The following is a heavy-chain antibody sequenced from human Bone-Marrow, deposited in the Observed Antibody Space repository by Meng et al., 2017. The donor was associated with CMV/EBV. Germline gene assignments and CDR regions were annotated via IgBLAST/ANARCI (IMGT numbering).Heavy chain of an antibody. J-gene: IGHJ6*02. CDR1: TFTFRSYE. CDR2: ISSSGAST. CDR3: ARCIWNYYYALDV. V-gene: IGHV3-48*03. Sequence: GESLKISCAASTFTFRSYEMTWVRQAPGKGLEYISYISSSGASTYYADSVKGRFTISRDNVKNSLHLQMNRLRAEDTAVYYCARCIWNYYYALDVWGPGTTVTVSS. D-gene: IGHD2-8*01.